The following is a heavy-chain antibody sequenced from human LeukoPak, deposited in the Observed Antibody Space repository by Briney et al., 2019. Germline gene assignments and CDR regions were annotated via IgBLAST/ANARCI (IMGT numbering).Heavy chain of an antibody. D-gene: IGHD2-21*02. Sequence: GGSLRLSCAASGFTFSDYYMSWIRQSPGKGLEWVSYITYSGTTIYYADSVKGRFTISRDNAKSSLYLQMNSRRAEDTAVYYCARGTAAGGSDAFDIWGQGTMVTVSS. CDR2: ITYSGTTI. J-gene: IGHJ3*02. V-gene: IGHV3-11*04. CDR1: GFTFSDYY. CDR3: ARGTAAGGSDAFDI.